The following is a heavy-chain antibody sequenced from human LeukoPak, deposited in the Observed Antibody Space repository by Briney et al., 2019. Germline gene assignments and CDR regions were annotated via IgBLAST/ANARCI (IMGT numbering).Heavy chain of an antibody. V-gene: IGHV1-46*01. CDR3: ASGLNYDSGGY. J-gene: IGHJ4*02. Sequence: GASVKVSCKASGYTFTSYYMHWVRQAPGQGLEWMGLINPTGGSTGYAQKFQGRVTMTRNTSISTAYMELSSLRSEDTAVYYCASGLNYDSGGYWGQGTLVTVSS. CDR2: INPTGGST. D-gene: IGHD3-22*01. CDR1: GYTFTSYY.